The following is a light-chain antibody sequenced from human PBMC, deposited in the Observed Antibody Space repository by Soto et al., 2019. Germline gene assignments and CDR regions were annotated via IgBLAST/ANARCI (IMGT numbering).Light chain of an antibody. J-gene: IGKJ2*01. CDR1: QTISNW. Sequence: DIQMTQSPSILSASVGDRVTITCRASQTISNWLAWYQQKPGKVPNRLIYKVSTLESWVPSRFSGSGSGTEVTLTISSLQPDDFAIYYCQQYDDYSFTFGQGNKLEIK. CDR2: KVS. V-gene: IGKV1-5*03. CDR3: QQYDDYSFT.